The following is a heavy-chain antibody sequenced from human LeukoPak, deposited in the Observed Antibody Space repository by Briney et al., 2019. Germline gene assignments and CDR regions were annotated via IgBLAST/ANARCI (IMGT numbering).Heavy chain of an antibody. D-gene: IGHD1-7*01. CDR1: EFTFSSYA. Sequence: GGSLRLSCAASEFTFSSYAMYWVRQAPGKGLEWVLGVSDSGDGTHYADYVKGRLTISRDNSKNTLYLQMDNLSGEDTAVYYCAKDRACGQWNCQGSDFWGQGTLVTVSS. V-gene: IGHV3-23*01. CDR3: AKDRACGQWNCQGSDF. J-gene: IGHJ4*02. CDR2: VSDSGDGT.